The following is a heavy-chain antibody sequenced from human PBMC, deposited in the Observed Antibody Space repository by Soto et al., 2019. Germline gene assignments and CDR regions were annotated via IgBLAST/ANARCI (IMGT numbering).Heavy chain of an antibody. CDR1: GGSFSGYY. V-gene: IGHV4-34*01. J-gene: IGHJ5*02. CDR2: INHSGST. D-gene: IGHD3-10*01. Sequence: SETLSLTCAVYGGSFSGYYWSWIRQPPGKGLEWIGEINHSGSTNYNPSLKSRVTISVDTSKTQFSLKLSSVTAADTAVYYCARGGILWFGELFRNWVDPWGQGTLVTVSS. CDR3: ARGGILWFGELFRNWVDP.